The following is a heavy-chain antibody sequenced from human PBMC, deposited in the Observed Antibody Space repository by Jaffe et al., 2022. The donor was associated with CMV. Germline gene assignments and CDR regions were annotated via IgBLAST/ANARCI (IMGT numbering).Heavy chain of an antibody. V-gene: IGHV4-59*01. CDR3: ARGYYGSGSSHWEAFDY. CDR2: IYYSGST. J-gene: IGHJ4*02. CDR1: GGSISSYY. D-gene: IGHD3-10*01. Sequence: QVQLQESGPGLVKPSETLSLTCTVSGGSISSYYWSWIRQPPGKGLEWIGYIYYSGSTNYNPSLKSRVTISVDTSKNQFSLKLSSVTAADTAVYYCARGYYGSGSSHWEAFDYWGQGTLVTVSS.